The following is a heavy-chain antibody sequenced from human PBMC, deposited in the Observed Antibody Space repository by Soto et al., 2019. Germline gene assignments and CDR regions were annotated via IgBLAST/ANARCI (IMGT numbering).Heavy chain of an antibody. D-gene: IGHD3-10*01. V-gene: IGHV4-61*08. J-gene: IGHJ5*02. CDR2: IYYSGST. CDR1: NIGDFG. Sequence: NIGDFGGRWIRQNTGKGLEWIGYIYYSGSTNYNPSLKSRVTISVDTSKNQFSLKLSSVTAADTAVYYCARSQDYYGSGSGWFDPWGQGTLVTVS. CDR3: ARSQDYYGSGSGWFDP.